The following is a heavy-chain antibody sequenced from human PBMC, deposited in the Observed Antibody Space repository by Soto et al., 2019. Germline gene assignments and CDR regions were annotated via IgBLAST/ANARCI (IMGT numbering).Heavy chain of an antibody. CDR3: AKDSLELELRVSEGAYFDY. CDR1: GFTFSSYG. J-gene: IGHJ4*02. D-gene: IGHD1-7*01. Sequence: QVQLVESGGGVVQPGRSLRLSCAASGFTFSSYGMHWVRQAPGKGLEWVAVISYDGSNKYYADSVKGRFTISRDNSKHTLYLQMNSLRAEDTAVYYCAKDSLELELRVSEGAYFDYWGQGTLVTVSS. V-gene: IGHV3-30*18. CDR2: ISYDGSNK.